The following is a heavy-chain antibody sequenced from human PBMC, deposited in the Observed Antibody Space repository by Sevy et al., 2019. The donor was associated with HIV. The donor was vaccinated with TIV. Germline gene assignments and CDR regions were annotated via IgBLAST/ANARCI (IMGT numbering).Heavy chain of an antibody. CDR1: GGSLSGYY. D-gene: IGHD1-26*01. CDR3: ARGQWEHPF. V-gene: IGHV4-34*01. CDR2: IMPSGIT. Sequence: SETLSLTCAVYGGSLSGYYWSWIRQPPGKGLEWIGEIMPSGITNYNPSLKSRVSISIDTSKNPFSLMVNSVTAADTAIYYCARGQWEHPFWGQGTQVTVSS. J-gene: IGHJ4*02.